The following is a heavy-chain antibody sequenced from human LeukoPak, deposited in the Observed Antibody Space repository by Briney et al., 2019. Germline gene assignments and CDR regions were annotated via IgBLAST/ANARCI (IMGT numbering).Heavy chain of an antibody. Sequence: SETLSLTCSVHGGSLNGYYWSWIRQPPGKGLEWIGEINHSGTTNYNPSLKSRVTMSLDTSKNQFSLRLNSATAADMAVYYCARVPLRFLEPFDFWGQGTLVTVSS. CDR2: INHSGTT. D-gene: IGHD3-3*01. V-gene: IGHV4-34*01. CDR1: GGSLNGYY. J-gene: IGHJ4*02. CDR3: ARVPLRFLEPFDF.